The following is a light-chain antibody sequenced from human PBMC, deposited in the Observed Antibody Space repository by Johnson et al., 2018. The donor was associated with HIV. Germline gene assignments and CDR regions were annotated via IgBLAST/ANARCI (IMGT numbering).Light chain of an antibody. CDR2: TNN. CDR1: SSTFGNSY. V-gene: IGLV1-51*02. Sequence: QSVLTQPPSVSAAPGQKVTISCSGASSTFGNSYISWYQLLPGSPPKLLVFTNNERPSGIPDRFSGSQSGTSATLGITGLQTGDEADYYCGTWDSSLSASYVFGTGTKVTVL. J-gene: IGLJ1*01. CDR3: GTWDSSLSASYV.